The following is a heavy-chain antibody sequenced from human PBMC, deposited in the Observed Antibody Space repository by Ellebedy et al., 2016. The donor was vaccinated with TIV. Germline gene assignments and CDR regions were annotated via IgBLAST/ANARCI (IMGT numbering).Heavy chain of an antibody. D-gene: IGHD5-12*01. V-gene: IGHV4-4*07. J-gene: IGHJ6*03. CDR2: IYPSGST. CDR3: ARDQRTSVGGHDYYMDV. CDR1: GGSISTYY. Sequence: SETLSLXCTVSGGSISTYYWSWIRQPAGKGLEWIGLIYPSGSTNYNPSLKSRVTVSVDTSKNQFSLKLTSVTAADTAVYYCARDQRTSVGGHDYYMDVWGQGTTVTVSS.